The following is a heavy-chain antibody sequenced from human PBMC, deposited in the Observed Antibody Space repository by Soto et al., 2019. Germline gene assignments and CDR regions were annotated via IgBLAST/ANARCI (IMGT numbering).Heavy chain of an antibody. J-gene: IGHJ4*02. CDR3: TTDPIRDY. Sequence: GVLRLSCAPSESTLSNVWMSWVRQAPGKGLEWVGRVKREIDGATTDYAAPVKGRFTISRDDAKNTVYLQMNSLRTEDTAVYYCTTDPIRDYWGLGTLVTVSS. CDR1: ESTLSNVW. V-gene: IGHV3-15*01. D-gene: IGHD2-21*01. CDR2: VKREIDGATT.